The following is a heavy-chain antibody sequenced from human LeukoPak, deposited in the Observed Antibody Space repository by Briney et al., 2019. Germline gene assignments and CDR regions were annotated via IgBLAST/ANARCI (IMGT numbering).Heavy chain of an antibody. J-gene: IGHJ3*02. CDR2: LSYDGSNK. Sequence: GGSLRLSCAASGFTFSTYAMHWVRQAPGKGLEWVAFLSYDGSNKHYADSVKGRFTISRDNSKNTLYLQMNSLRAEDTAVYYCAREVAASRYAFDIWGQGTMVTVSS. CDR3: AREVAASRYAFDI. D-gene: IGHD6-6*01. V-gene: IGHV3-30*14. CDR1: GFTFSTYA.